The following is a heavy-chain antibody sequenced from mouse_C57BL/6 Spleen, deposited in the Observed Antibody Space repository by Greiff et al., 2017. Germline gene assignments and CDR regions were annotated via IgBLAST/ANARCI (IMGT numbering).Heavy chain of an antibody. CDR3: ARRYYGYFDV. V-gene: IGHV1-52*01. CDR2: IDPSDSET. J-gene: IGHJ1*03. Sequence: QVQLQQPGAELVRPGSSVKLSCKASGYTFTSYWMHWVKQRPIQGLEWIGNIDPSDSETHYNQKFKDKATLTVDKSSSTAYMQLSSLTSEDAAVYYCARRYYGYFDVWGTGTTVTVSS. CDR1: GYTFTSYW.